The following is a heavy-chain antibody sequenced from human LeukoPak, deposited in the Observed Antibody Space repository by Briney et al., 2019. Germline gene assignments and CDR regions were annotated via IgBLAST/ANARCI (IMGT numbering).Heavy chain of an antibody. D-gene: IGHD3-3*01. CDR1: GFTFSSYA. V-gene: IGHV3-23*01. J-gene: IGHJ4*02. Sequence: PGGSLRLSCAASGFTFSSYAMSWVRQAPGKGLEWVSAISGSGGSTYYADSVKGRFTISRDNSKNTLYLQMNSLRAEDTAVYYCATPESDFWSGGPFDYWGQGTLVTVSS. CDR3: ATPESDFWSGGPFDY. CDR2: ISGSGGST.